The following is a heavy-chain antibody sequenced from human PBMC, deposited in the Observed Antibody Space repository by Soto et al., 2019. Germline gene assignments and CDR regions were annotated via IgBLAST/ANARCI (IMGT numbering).Heavy chain of an antibody. CDR3: VKNSGWFNT. V-gene: IGHV3-23*01. D-gene: IGHD3-10*01. CDR1: GFPFRYTD. Sequence: LTLSRAAYGFPFRYTDMSWVRQAPGKGLEWVSTILDTGTTVFYADSVKGRFTVSRDNSNNTLYVQMNNLRADDTAVYYCVKNSGWFNTWGQGALVTVSS. J-gene: IGHJ5*02. CDR2: ILDTGTTV.